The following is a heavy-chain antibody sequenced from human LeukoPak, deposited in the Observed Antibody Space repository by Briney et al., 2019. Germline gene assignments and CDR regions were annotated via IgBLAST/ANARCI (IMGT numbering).Heavy chain of an antibody. Sequence: GGSLRLSCAASGFTFSSYAMHWVRQAPVKGLEWVAVISCDGSNKYYADSVKGRFTISRDNSKNTLYLQMNSLRAEDTAVYYCARDRGHGITMVRGVIITSQFDYWGQGTLVTVSS. J-gene: IGHJ4*02. CDR1: GFTFSSYA. CDR3: ARDRGHGITMVRGVIITSQFDY. D-gene: IGHD3-10*01. CDR2: ISCDGSNK. V-gene: IGHV3-30-3*01.